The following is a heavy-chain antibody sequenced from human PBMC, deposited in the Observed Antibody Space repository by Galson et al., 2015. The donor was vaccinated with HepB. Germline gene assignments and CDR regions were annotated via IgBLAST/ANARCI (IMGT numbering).Heavy chain of an antibody. J-gene: IGHJ3*02. D-gene: IGHD2-15*01. Sequence: QSGAEVKKPGESLKISCKGSGYSFTSYWIGWVRQMPGKGLEWMGIIYPGDSDTRYSPSFQGQVTISADKSISTAYLQWSSLKASDTAMYYCARLPGPIVVVAATGNFAFDIWGQGTMVTVSS. V-gene: IGHV5-51*01. CDR1: GYSFTSYW. CDR3: ARLPGPIVVVAATGNFAFDI. CDR2: IYPGDSDT.